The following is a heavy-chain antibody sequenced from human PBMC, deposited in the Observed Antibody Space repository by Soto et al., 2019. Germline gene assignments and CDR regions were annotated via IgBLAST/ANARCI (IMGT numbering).Heavy chain of an antibody. Sequence: EVQLLESGGGLVQPGGSLRLSCAASGFTFSSYAMSWVRQAPGKGLEWVSAISGSGGSTYYADSVKGRFTISRDNSKNSLYLQMNSLRAEDTAVYYCAKVRCSSTSCYAGDAFDIWGQGTMGTVSS. D-gene: IGHD2-2*01. CDR2: ISGSGGST. CDR3: AKVRCSSTSCYAGDAFDI. V-gene: IGHV3-23*01. J-gene: IGHJ3*02. CDR1: GFTFSSYA.